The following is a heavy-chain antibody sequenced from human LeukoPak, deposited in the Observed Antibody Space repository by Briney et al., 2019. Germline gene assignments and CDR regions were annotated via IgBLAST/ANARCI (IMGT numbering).Heavy chain of an antibody. CDR3: ARGKDHYDSSGYSPSYDY. CDR2: IYTSGST. CDR1: GGSISSYY. V-gene: IGHV4-4*07. D-gene: IGHD3-22*01. J-gene: IGHJ4*02. Sequence: SETLSLTCTVSGGSISSYYWSWIRQPAGKGLEWIGRIYTSGSTNYNPSLKSRVTISVDTSKNQFSLKLSSVTAADTAVYYCARGKDHYDSSGYSPSYDYWGQGTLVTVSS.